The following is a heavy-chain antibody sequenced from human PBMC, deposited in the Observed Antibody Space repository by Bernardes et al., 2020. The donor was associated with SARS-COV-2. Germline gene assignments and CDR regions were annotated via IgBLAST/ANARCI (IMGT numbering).Heavy chain of an antibody. D-gene: IGHD6-6*01. CDR2: ITTSSYT. V-gene: IGHV3-11*06. CDR1: GVTIGDYY. J-gene: IGHJ3*02. CDR3: AIEGASNVFDM. Sequence: LRLSFAFSGVTIGDYYMSWIRQAPGMGLEWLSYITTSSYTNYADSVRGRFTISRDNAKNSLNLQMNSLRAEDTAVYYCAIEGASNVFDMWGQGTMVTVSS.